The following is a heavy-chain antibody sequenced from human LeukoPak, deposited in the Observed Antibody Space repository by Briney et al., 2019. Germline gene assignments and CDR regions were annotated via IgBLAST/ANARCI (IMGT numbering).Heavy chain of an antibody. Sequence: GGSLRLSCAASGFTFSSYSMNWVRQAPGKGLEWVSSISSSSSYIYYADSVKGRFTISRDNAKNSLYLQMNSLRAEDTAVYYCARIGSGNDYCFDYWGQGTLVTVSS. V-gene: IGHV3-21*01. D-gene: IGHD5-12*01. J-gene: IGHJ4*02. CDR2: ISSSSSYI. CDR1: GFTFSSYS. CDR3: ARIGSGNDYCFDY.